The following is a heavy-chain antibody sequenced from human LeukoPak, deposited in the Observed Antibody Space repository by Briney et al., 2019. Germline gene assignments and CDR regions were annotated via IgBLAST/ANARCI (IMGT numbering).Heavy chain of an antibody. D-gene: IGHD2-15*01. Sequence: PGGSLRLSCAASGFTFPNYWMSWVRQAPGKGLEGVANIRQDGSEKFYVDSVKGRFTISRDNDKSSLYLQMNSLRGEDTAVYFCARVGGSWELLLWGQGTLVTVS. CDR1: GFTFPNYW. V-gene: IGHV3-7*01. CDR2: IRQDGSEK. CDR3: ARVGGSWELLL. J-gene: IGHJ4*02.